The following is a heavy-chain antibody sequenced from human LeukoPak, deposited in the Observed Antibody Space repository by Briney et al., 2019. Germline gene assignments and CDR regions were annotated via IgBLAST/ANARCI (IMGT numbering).Heavy chain of an antibody. Sequence: PGGSLRLSCAASGFTFSSYGMHWVRQAPGKGLEWVAVISYDGSNKYYADSVKGRFTISRDNSKNTLYLQMNSLRAEDTAVYYCAKGGRSYDSSGYYYGWGQGTLVTVSS. CDR2: ISYDGSNK. J-gene: IGHJ4*02. CDR1: GFTFSSYG. D-gene: IGHD3-22*01. V-gene: IGHV3-30*18. CDR3: AKGGRSYDSSGYYYG.